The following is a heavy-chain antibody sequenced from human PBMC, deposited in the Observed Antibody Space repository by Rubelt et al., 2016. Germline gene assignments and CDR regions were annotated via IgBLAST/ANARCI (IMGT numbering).Heavy chain of an antibody. Sequence: QLQLQESGPGLVKPSDTLSLSCTVSGGSISSRSYYWGWIRQPPGKGLEWIGSIYHSGSTYYHPSLKRRVNISVETSKNKGARKRSSGTAAGTAVYYCARVWARAAARPYWYFDLWGRGTLVTVSS. CDR1: GGSISSRSYY. D-gene: IGHD6-13*01. J-gene: IGHJ2*01. V-gene: IGHV4-39*07. CDR2: IYHSGST. CDR3: ARVWARAAARPYWYFDL.